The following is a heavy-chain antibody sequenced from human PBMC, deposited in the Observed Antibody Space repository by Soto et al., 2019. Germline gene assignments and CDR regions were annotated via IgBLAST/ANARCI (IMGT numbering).Heavy chain of an antibody. D-gene: IGHD3-22*01. CDR3: AREGDYYDSSPRGFDP. CDR2: IYTSGST. J-gene: IGHJ5*02. Sequence: SETLSLTCTVSGGSISSYYWSWIRQPAGKGLEWIGRIYTSGSTNYNPSLKSRVTMSVDTSKNQFSLKLSSVTAADTAVYYCAREGDYYDSSPRGFDPWGQGTLVTVSS. CDR1: GGSISSYY. V-gene: IGHV4-4*07.